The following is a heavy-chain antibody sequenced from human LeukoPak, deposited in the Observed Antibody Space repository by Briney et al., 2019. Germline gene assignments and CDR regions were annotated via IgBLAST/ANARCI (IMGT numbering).Heavy chain of an antibody. CDR3: ARGYSSGWPFYYYYMDV. Sequence: ASVKVSCKASGGTFSRKAISWVRQAPGQGLEWMGGIIPIFGTPNYAQKFQGRVTITADESTNTAYMELSSLRSEDTAVYYCARGYSSGWPFYYYYMDVWGKGTTVTISS. J-gene: IGHJ6*03. V-gene: IGHV1-69*13. D-gene: IGHD6-19*01. CDR2: IIPIFGTP. CDR1: GGTFSRKA.